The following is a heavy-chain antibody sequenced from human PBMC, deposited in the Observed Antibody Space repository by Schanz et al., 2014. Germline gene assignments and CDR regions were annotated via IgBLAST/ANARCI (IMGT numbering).Heavy chain of an antibody. Sequence: VQLVESGGDLVQPGGSLRLSCSASGFTFSIYAMHWVRQAPGKGLEYVSAISHDGYSTYYADSVKGRFTISRDNSKNTLYLQMNSLRAGDAAVYYCARGLIAAAGGAFDYWGQGTLVTVSS. D-gene: IGHD6-13*01. CDR2: ISHDGYST. J-gene: IGHJ4*02. CDR1: GFTFSIYA. V-gene: IGHV3-64*04. CDR3: ARGLIAAAGGAFDY.